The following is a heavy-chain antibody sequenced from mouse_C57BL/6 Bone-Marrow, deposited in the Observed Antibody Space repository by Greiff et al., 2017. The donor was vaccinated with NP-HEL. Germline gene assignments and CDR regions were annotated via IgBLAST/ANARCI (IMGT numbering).Heavy chain of an antibody. CDR2: IDPNSGGT. Sequence: VQLQQPGAELVKPGASVKLSCKASGYTFTSYWMHWVKQRPGRGLEWIGRIDPNSGGTKYNEKFKSKATLTVDKPSSTAYMQLSSLTSEDSAVYYCARTLYGNYAYWYFDVWGTGTTVTVSS. V-gene: IGHV1-72*01. CDR1: GYTFTSYW. D-gene: IGHD2-1*01. CDR3: ARTLYGNYAYWYFDV. J-gene: IGHJ1*03.